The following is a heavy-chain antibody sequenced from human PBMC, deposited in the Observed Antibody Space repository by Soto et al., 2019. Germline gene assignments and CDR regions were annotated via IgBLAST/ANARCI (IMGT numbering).Heavy chain of an antibody. CDR3: AREVNTAMVRLYFDY. D-gene: IGHD5-18*01. CDR2: ISSSSSTI. Sequence: GGSLRLSCAASGFTFSSYSMNWVRQAPGKGLEWVSYISSSSSTIYYADSVKGRFTISRDNAKNSLYLQMNSLRDEDAAVYYCAREVNTAMVRLYFDYWGQGTLVTVSS. CDR1: GFTFSSYS. J-gene: IGHJ4*02. V-gene: IGHV3-48*02.